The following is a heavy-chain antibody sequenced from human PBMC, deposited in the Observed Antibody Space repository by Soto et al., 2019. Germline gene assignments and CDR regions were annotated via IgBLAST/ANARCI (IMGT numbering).Heavy chain of an antibody. V-gene: IGHV3-30*18. Sequence: GGSLRLSCAASGFTFSSYGMHWVRQAPGKGLEWVAVISYDGSNKYYADSVKGRFTISRDNSKNTLYLQMNSLRAEDTAVYYCAKGGLLWFGDPADYWGQGTLVTVSS. J-gene: IGHJ4*02. CDR2: ISYDGSNK. CDR1: GFTFSSYG. CDR3: AKGGLLWFGDPADY. D-gene: IGHD3-10*01.